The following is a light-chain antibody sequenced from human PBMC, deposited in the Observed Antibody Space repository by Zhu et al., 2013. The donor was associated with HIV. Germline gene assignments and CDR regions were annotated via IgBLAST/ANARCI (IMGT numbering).Light chain of an antibody. CDR2: DAT. Sequence: EIVLTQSPGTLSLSPGERATLSCRASQSLSSNYLAWYQQKPGQAPRLLIYDATSRATGIPDRFSGSGSGTDFTLSISRLEPEDFAVYYCQYYGGSSWTFGQGTKLEI. CDR3: QYYGGSSWT. J-gene: IGKJ1*01. CDR1: QSLSSNY. V-gene: IGKV3-20*01.